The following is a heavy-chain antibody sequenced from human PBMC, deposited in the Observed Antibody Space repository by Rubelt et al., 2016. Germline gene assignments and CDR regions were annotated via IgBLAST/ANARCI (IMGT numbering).Heavy chain of an antibody. CDR2: SRSLGGPP. Sequence: QVQLVQSGAEVKKPGASVRVSCKASGYTLNNYHMHWVRQAPGQGSEWMGISRSLGGPPLYAPSFQGSVNMTRDTSTRTVYMELTSLRSEDTAMYYCARELPDDYYVDHWGQGTLVTVSS. CDR3: ARELPDDYYVDH. CDR1: GYTLNNYH. J-gene: IGHJ4*02. V-gene: IGHV1-46*02. D-gene: IGHD2-21*02.